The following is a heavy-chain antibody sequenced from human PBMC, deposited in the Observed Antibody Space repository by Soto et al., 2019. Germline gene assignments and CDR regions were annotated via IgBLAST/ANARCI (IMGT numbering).Heavy chain of an antibody. Sequence: GESLKISCKASGFTFTNYWICWVRQMPGKGLEWMGIIYPGNSDTRYSPSFQGQVTISADKSITTAYLQWSSLKASDSVMYYCARPTRTYQSVFDYWGQGTLVTVS. CDR1: GFTFTNYW. V-gene: IGHV5-51*01. CDR3: ARPTRTYQSVFDY. J-gene: IGHJ4*02. D-gene: IGHD2-2*01. CDR2: IYPGNSDT.